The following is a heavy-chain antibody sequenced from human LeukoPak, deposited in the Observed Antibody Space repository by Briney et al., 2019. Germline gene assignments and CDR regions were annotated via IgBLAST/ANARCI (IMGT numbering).Heavy chain of an antibody. CDR2: IIPILGIA. CDR3: AVDYGGNHTSVDY. V-gene: IGHV1-69*04. J-gene: IGHJ4*02. CDR1: GFTFSSYA. Sequence: KSGGSLRLSCAASGFTFSSYAISWVRQAPGQGLEWMGRIIPILGIANYAQKFQGRVTITADKSTSTAYMELSSLRSEDTAVYYCAVDYGGNHTSVDYWGQGTLVTVSS. D-gene: IGHD4-23*01.